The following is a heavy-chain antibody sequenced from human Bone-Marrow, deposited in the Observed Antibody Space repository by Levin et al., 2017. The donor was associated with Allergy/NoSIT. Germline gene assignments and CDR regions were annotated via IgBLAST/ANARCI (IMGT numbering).Heavy chain of an antibody. Sequence: GESLKISCAASGFTFSSYAMHWVRQAPGKGLEWVAVISYDGSNKYYADSVKGRFTISRDNSKNTLYLQMNSLRAEDTAVYYCARVRLNYYGSGSYYFPPFFDYWGQGTLVTVSS. J-gene: IGHJ4*02. D-gene: IGHD3-10*01. CDR2: ISYDGSNK. CDR1: GFTFSSYA. CDR3: ARVRLNYYGSGSYYFPPFFDY. V-gene: IGHV3-30-3*01.